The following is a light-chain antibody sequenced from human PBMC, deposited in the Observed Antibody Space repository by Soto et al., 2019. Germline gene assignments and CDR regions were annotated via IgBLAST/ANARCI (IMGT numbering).Light chain of an antibody. Sequence: EIVMTQSPATLSLSPGERATLSCRASQSVGSNLAWYQHKPGQAPRRLIFGASTRATGIPARFSGSGSGTEFTLTISSLQSEDVAVYFCQQYNNWPPYTFGQGTKVDIK. CDR2: GAS. CDR3: QQYNNWPPYT. J-gene: IGKJ2*01. CDR1: QSVGSN. V-gene: IGKV3-15*01.